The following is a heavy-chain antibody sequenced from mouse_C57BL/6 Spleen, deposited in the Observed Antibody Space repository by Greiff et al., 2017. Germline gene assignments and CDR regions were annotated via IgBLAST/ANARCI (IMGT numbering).Heavy chain of an antibody. D-gene: IGHD1-2*01. J-gene: IGHJ3*01. V-gene: IGHV5-9-1*02. CDR1: GFTFSSYA. CDR2: ISSGGDYI. CDR3: TREDYGPFAY. Sequence: DVQLVESGEGLVKPGGSLKLSCAASGFTFSSYAMSWVRQTPEKRLEWVAYISSGGDYIYYADTVKGRFTISRDNARNTLYLQMSSLKSEDTAMYYCTREDYGPFAYWGQGTLVTVSA.